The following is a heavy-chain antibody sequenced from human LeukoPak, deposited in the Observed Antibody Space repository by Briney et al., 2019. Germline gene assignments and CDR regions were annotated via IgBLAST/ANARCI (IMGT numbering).Heavy chain of an antibody. D-gene: IGHD2-2*01. CDR3: ARGDVVPAAPPVGFDI. CDR1: GFTFSDYY. Sequence: GGSLRLSCAASGFTFSDYYMSWNRQAPGKGLEWVSYISSSGSTIYYADSVKGRFTISRDNAKNSLYLQMNSLRAEDTAVYYCARGDVVPAAPPVGFDIWGQGTMVTVSS. V-gene: IGHV3-11*04. J-gene: IGHJ3*02. CDR2: ISSSGSTI.